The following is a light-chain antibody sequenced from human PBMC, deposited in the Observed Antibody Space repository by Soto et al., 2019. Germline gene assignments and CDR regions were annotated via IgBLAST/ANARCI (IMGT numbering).Light chain of an antibody. Sequence: EIVMTQSPATRSVSPGERATLSCRASQSVSSNLAWYQQKPGQAPRILIYGESARATGIPDRLSGSGPGTEFTLTISRLQSEDFAVYFCQKYYDWPRTFGQGTKVDIK. CDR3: QKYYDWPRT. CDR1: QSVSSN. CDR2: GES. J-gene: IGKJ1*01. V-gene: IGKV3-15*01.